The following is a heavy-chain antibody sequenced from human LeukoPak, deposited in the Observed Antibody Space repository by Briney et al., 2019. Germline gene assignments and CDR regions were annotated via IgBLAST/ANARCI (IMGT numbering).Heavy chain of an antibody. Sequence: GGSLRLSCAASGFTFNHFGMHWVRQAPGKGLEWVAVIWSDGSNKFYADSVRGRFTIYRDDSRKTVYLQMDRMTVEDTAMYYCAKDAQRGFDYSNSLEYWGQGALVTVSS. CDR1: GFTFNHFG. CDR3: AKDAQRGFDYSNSLEY. J-gene: IGHJ4*02. D-gene: IGHD4-11*01. CDR2: IWSDGSNK. V-gene: IGHV3-33*06.